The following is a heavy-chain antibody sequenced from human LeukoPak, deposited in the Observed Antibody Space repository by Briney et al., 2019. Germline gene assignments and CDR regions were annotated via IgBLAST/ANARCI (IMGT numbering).Heavy chain of an antibody. CDR2: IYHGGSA. J-gene: IGHJ4*02. V-gene: IGHV4-4*02. CDR1: GGSLSSSNF. Sequence: SETLSLTCAVSGGSLSSSNFWSWVRQPPGKGLEWIGEIYHGGSANYNPSLKSRVTISIDKSKNQFSLKLSSVTAADTAVYYCARILYGSGSYYFDYWGQGTLVTVSS. D-gene: IGHD3-10*01. CDR3: ARILYGSGSYYFDY.